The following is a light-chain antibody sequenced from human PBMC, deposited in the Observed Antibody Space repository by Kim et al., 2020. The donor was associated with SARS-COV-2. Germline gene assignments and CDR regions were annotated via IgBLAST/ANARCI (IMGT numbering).Light chain of an antibody. CDR2: VAS. Sequence: DIQMTQSPSSLSASVGDRVTITCRSSQNILNYLNWYQQTPGKAPKLLIYVASTLKSGVPSRFSGSGSRTDFTLTISSLQPEDFAVYYCQQSYHTPRTFGQGTKLEI. J-gene: IGKJ2*01. CDR3: QQSYHTPRT. V-gene: IGKV1-39*01. CDR1: QNILNY.